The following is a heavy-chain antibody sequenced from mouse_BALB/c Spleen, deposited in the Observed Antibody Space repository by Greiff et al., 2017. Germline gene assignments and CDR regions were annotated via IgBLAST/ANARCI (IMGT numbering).Heavy chain of an antibody. D-gene: IGHD4-1*01. CDR2: ISSGGGST. J-gene: IGHJ4*01. CDR3: ARQLGAMDY. CDR1: GFAFSSYD. Sequence: EVQVVESGGGLVKPGGSLKLSCAASGFAFSSYDMSWVRQTPEKRLEWVAYISSGGGSTYYPDTVKGRFTISRDNAKNTLYLQMSSLKSEDTAMYYCARQLGAMDYWGQGTSVTVSS. V-gene: IGHV5-12-1*01.